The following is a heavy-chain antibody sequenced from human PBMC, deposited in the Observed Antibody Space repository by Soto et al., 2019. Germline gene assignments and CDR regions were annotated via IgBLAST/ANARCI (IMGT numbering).Heavy chain of an antibody. D-gene: IGHD6-13*01. V-gene: IGHV3-30*01. J-gene: IGHJ4*02. CDR3: ARGDSNSWSDY. CDR1: GFTFRSYA. Sequence: QVQLVESGGGVVQPGRSLRLSCAASGFTFRSYAMDWVRQAPGKGLEWEAVISHDGTNKYYADSVKGRFTISRDNSKNTLSLQMNSLRAEDTAVYYCARGDSNSWSDYWGQGTLVTVSS. CDR2: ISHDGTNK.